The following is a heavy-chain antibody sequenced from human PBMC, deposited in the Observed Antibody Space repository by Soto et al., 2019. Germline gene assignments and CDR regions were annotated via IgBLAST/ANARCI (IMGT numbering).Heavy chain of an antibody. CDR3: ARELGITIFGVVDNWFDP. D-gene: IGHD3-3*01. Sequence: QVQLQESGPGLVKPSETLSLTCTVSGGSISSYYWSWIRQPPGKGLEWIGYIYYSGSTNYNPSLKSRATISVDTSKNQFSLKLSSVTAADTAVYYCARELGITIFGVVDNWFDPWGQGTLVTVSS. V-gene: IGHV4-59*01. CDR2: IYYSGST. J-gene: IGHJ5*02. CDR1: GGSISSYY.